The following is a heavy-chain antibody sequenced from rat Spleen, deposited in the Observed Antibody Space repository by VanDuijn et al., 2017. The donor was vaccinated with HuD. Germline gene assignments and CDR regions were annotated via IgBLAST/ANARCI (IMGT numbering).Heavy chain of an antibody. CDR1: GFSLTSYN. D-gene: IGHD1-3*01. CDR3: ARDMGAH. J-gene: IGHJ2*01. V-gene: IGHV2-30*01. CDR2: IWTGGST. Sequence: QVQLKESGPGLVQPSQTLSLTCTVSGFSLTSYNVHWVRQPTGKGLEWMGIIWTGGSTDYNSALKSRLSISRDTSKSQVFLKMNSLQSEDTSTYYCARDMGAHWGQGVLVTVSS.